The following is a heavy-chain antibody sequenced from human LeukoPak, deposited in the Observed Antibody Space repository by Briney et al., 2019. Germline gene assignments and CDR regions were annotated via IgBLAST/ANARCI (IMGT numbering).Heavy chain of an antibody. J-gene: IGHJ4*02. CDR2: ISGSGGST. V-gene: IGHV3-23*01. CDR1: GFTFSSYA. CDR3: AKDRIAAAGTGDY. Sequence: LAGGSLRLSCAASGFTFSSYAMSWVHQAPGKGLEWVSAISGSGGSTYYADSVKGRFTITRDNSKNTLYLQMNSLRAEDTAVYYCAKDRIAAAGTGDYWGQGTLVTVSS. D-gene: IGHD6-13*01.